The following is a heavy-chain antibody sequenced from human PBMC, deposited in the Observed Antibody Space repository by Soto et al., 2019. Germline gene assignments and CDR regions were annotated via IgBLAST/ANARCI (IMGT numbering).Heavy chain of an antibody. CDR3: ARGPRPGFLFDY. J-gene: IGHJ4*02. V-gene: IGHV4-34*01. CDR2: INHSGST. Sequence: SETLSLTCAVYGGSFSGYYWSWIRQPPGKGLEWIGEINHSGSTNYNPSLKSRVTISVDTSKNQFSLKLSSVTAADTAVYYCARGPRPGFLFDYWGQGTLVTVSS. CDR1: GGSFSGYY. D-gene: IGHD3-10*01.